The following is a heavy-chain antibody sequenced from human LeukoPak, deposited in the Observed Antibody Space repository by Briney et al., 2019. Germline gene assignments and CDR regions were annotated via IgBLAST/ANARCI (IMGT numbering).Heavy chain of an antibody. CDR1: GFTFDDYG. Sequence: RPGGSLRLSCAASGFTFDDYGMSWVGQAPGKGLEWVSGFIWNGGSTSYADSVKGRFSVSRDHAKNSLFLQMNSLRGEDTALYYCARGQLAAADYWGQGTLVTVSS. CDR3: ARGQLAAADY. V-gene: IGHV3-20*04. D-gene: IGHD6-13*01. J-gene: IGHJ4*02. CDR2: FIWNGGST.